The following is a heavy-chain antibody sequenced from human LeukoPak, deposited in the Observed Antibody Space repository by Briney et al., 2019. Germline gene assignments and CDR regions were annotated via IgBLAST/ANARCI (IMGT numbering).Heavy chain of an antibody. J-gene: IGHJ4*02. V-gene: IGHV3-74*01. CDR3: ARDGGFCTNGVCFFDF. CDR2: INRDGSTT. CDR1: GFTFSNYW. Sequence: PGGSLRLSCAASGFTFSNYWMHWVRQAPGKGLVWVSRINRDGSTTSYAAAVKGRFTISRENAKNTLFLQMNSLRAEDTAVYYCARDGGFCTNGVCFFDFWGQGTLVTVSS. D-gene: IGHD2-8*01.